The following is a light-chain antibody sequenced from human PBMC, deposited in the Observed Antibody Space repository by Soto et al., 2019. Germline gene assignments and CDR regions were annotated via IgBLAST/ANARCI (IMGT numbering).Light chain of an antibody. J-gene: IGKJ1*01. Sequence: DSQMTQSPSTLSASVGDRVTITCRASQSISSWLAWYQQKPGKAPKLLIYDASSLESGVPSRFSGSGSGTEFTLTISSLQHDDFATYYCQQYNSYSWTFGQGTKVDIK. CDR2: DAS. V-gene: IGKV1-5*01. CDR3: QQYNSYSWT. CDR1: QSISSW.